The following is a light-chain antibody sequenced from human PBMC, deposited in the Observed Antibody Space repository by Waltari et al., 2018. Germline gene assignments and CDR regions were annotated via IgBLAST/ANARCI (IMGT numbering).Light chain of an antibody. CDR1: SSNLGTGYD. J-gene: IGLJ1*01. Sequence: QSVLTQPPSVSGAPGQRVTISCTGGSSNLGTGYDVHWYQQLPGTAPKLLIYTNICRPSGVPDRFSGSKSGTSASLIIAGLQAEDAADYYCQSFDISLNGAVFGAVTKVTVL. CDR3: QSFDISLNGAV. V-gene: IGLV1-40*01. CDR2: TNI.